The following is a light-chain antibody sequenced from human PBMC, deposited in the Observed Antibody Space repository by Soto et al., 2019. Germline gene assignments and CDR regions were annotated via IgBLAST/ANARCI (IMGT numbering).Light chain of an antibody. CDR2: DAS. CDR3: QQRSNWPPWT. V-gene: IGKV3-11*01. J-gene: IGKJ1*01. Sequence: EIVLTQSPATLSLSPGERATLSCRASQSVSSYLAWYQQKPGQAPRLLIYDASNRATGIPARFSGSGPGTDFTLTTSSLEPEDFAVYYCQQRSNWPPWTFGQGTKVDI. CDR1: QSVSSY.